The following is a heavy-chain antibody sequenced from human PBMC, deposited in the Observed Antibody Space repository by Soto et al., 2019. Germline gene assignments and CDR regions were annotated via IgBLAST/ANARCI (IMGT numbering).Heavy chain of an antibody. D-gene: IGHD3-22*01. CDR1: GFTFSNYG. CDR3: AKDFPQDYYDSSGYYGMLDY. V-gene: IGHV3-30*18. J-gene: IGHJ4*02. Sequence: HPGGSLRLSCAASGFTFSNYGMHWVRQAPGKGLEWVAVISYDGSNKYYADSVKGRFTISRDNSKNTLYLQMNSLRAEDTAVYYCAKDFPQDYYDSSGYYGMLDYWGQGT. CDR2: ISYDGSNK.